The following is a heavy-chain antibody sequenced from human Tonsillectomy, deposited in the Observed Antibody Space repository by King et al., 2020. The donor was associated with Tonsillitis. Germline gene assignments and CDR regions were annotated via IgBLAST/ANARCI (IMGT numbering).Heavy chain of an antibody. CDR2: IYYSGST. J-gene: IGHJ4*02. CDR1: GGSISSSSYY. CDR3: ARGSRLGIYYFDY. V-gene: IGHV4-39*01. Sequence: VQLQESGPGLVKPSETLSLTCTVSGGSISSSSYYWGWIRQPPGKGLEWIGSIYYSGSTYYNPSRKSRVTMSVDTSNNQFSLKLSSVTAADTAVYYCARGSRLGIYYFDYWGQGTLVTVSS. D-gene: IGHD3-22*01.